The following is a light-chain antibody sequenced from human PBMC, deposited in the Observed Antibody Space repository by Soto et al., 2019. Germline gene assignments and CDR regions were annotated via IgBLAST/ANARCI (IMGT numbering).Light chain of an antibody. J-gene: IGLJ1*01. CDR3: SSYAGSSTYV. CDR1: SSDVGSYNL. CDR2: EVS. V-gene: IGLV2-23*02. Sequence: QSALTQPASVSGSPGQSITISCTGTSSDVGSYNLVSWYQQHPGKAPKLMIYEVSKRPSGVSNRFSGSKSGNTASLTISGLLAEDEADYYCSSYAGSSTYVFGTGTKLTVL.